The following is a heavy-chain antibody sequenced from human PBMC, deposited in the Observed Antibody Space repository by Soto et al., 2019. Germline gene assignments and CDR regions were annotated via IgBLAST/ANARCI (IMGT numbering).Heavy chain of an antibody. CDR3: ARAIAVASTSLDY. CDR2: ISSRSSTI. D-gene: IGHD6-19*01. V-gene: IGHV3-11*04. J-gene: IGHJ4*02. CDR1: GFTFSDCY. Sequence: PGGSLRLSCAASGFTFSDCYMSWIRQAPGKGLEWVSYISSRSSTIYHADSVKGRFTISRDNAKNSLYLQMDSLRDEDTAVYFCARAIAVASTSLDYWGLGTRVTVSS.